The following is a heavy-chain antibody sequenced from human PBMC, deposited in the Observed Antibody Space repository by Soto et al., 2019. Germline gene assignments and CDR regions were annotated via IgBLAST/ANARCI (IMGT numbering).Heavy chain of an antibody. V-gene: IGHV4-61*01. D-gene: IGHD3-9*01. CDR1: GDSVSNANYY. Sequence: HVQLQESGPGLVKPAETLSLTCTVSGDSVSNANYYWSWIRQPPGKGLEWIGYIYYTGATNYNPSLRSRVTISLDTSKNQFSLQVNPVTTGDPAKYSCATMNIFAGHAFAFWGHGTMVTVSS. CDR2: IYYTGAT. CDR3: ATMNIFAGHAFAF. J-gene: IGHJ3*01.